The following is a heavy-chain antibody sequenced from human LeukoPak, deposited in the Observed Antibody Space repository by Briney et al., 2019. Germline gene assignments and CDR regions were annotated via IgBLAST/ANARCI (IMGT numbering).Heavy chain of an antibody. CDR3: ARAVPDTPYGSGSYYKTWVDY. CDR2: IYYSGST. Sequence: PSETLSLTCTVSGGSISSSSYYWGWIRQPPGKGLEWIGSIYYSGSTYYNPSLKSRVTISVDTSKNQFSLKLSSVTAADTAVYYCARAVPDTPYGSGSYYKTWVDYWGQGTLVTVSS. J-gene: IGHJ4*02. D-gene: IGHD3-10*01. V-gene: IGHV4-39*07. CDR1: GGSISSSSYY.